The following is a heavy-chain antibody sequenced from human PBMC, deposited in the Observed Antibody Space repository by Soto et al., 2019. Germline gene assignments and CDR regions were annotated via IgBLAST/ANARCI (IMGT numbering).Heavy chain of an antibody. CDR3: AKAGGSGYQADYFDY. Sequence: GGSLRLSCAAPGFTFSSYAMSWVRQAPGKGLEWVSAISGSGGSTYYADSVKGRFTISRDNSKNTLYLQMNSLRAEDTAVYYCAKAGGSGYQADYFDYWGQGTLVTVSS. D-gene: IGHD3-22*01. V-gene: IGHV3-23*01. CDR2: ISGSGGST. J-gene: IGHJ4*02. CDR1: GFTFSSYA.